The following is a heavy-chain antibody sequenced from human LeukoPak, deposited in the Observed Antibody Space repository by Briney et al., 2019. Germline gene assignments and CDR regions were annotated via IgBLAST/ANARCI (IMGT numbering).Heavy chain of an antibody. V-gene: IGHV4-39*07. CDR2: IYYSGST. Sequence: PSETLSLTCTVSGGSISSSSYYWGWIRQPPGKGLEWIGSIYYSGSTCYNPSLKSRVTISVDTSKNQFSLKLSSVTAADTAVYYCARGSRPGKYDFWSGYYGAWFDPWGQGTLVTVSS. CDR1: GGSISSSSYY. J-gene: IGHJ5*02. CDR3: ARGSRPGKYDFWSGYYGAWFDP. D-gene: IGHD3-3*01.